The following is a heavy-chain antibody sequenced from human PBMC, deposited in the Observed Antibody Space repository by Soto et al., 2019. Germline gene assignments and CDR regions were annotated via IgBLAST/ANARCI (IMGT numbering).Heavy chain of an antibody. CDR2: ISLSGSTI. D-gene: IGHD3-3*02. J-gene: IGHJ4*02. Sequence: EVQLVESGGGLVQPGGSLRLSCAASGFAFSNYEMNWVRQAPGQGLAWVSYISLSGSTIYYADSVKGRFTISRDDAKNSLYLQMNSLRADDTAVYYCARESFSASPNFFDYWGQGTLVTVSS. V-gene: IGHV3-48*03. CDR3: ARESFSASPNFFDY. CDR1: GFAFSNYE.